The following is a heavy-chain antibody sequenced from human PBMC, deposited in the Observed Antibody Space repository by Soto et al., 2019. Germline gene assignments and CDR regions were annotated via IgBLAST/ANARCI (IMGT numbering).Heavy chain of an antibody. V-gene: IGHV3-15*07. CDR2: IKSKTDGGTT. J-gene: IGHJ6*02. CDR1: GFTFSNAW. CDR3: TTDIWDRRWELPEGRGDYYYGMDV. D-gene: IGHD1-26*01. Sequence: GGSLRLSCAASGFTFSNAWMNWVRQAPGKGLEWVGRIKSKTDGGTTDYAAPVKGRFTISRVDSKNTLYLQMNSLKTKDTAVYYCTTDIWDRRWELPEGRGDYYYGMDVWGQGTTVTVSS.